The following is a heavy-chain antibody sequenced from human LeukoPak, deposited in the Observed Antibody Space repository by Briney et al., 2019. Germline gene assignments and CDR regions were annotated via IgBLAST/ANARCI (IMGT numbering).Heavy chain of an antibody. Sequence: PGRSLRLSCAASGFTFSSYAMHWVRQAPGKGLEWVAVISYDGSSKYYADSVKGRFTISRDNSKNTLYLQMNSLRAEDTAVYYCARDRLSISRFYFDYWGQGTLVTVSS. CDR2: ISYDGSSK. CDR1: GFTFSSYA. CDR3: ARDRLSISRFYFDY. J-gene: IGHJ4*02. V-gene: IGHV3-30*04. D-gene: IGHD1-14*01.